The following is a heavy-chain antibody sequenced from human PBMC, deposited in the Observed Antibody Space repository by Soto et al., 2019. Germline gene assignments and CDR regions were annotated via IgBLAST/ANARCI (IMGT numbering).Heavy chain of an antibody. V-gene: IGHV3-23*01. CDR3: AKRRGAGGNFDY. J-gene: IGHJ4*02. D-gene: IGHD1-26*01. CDR2: VSIGGST. CDR1: GFTFSSYA. Sequence: GSLRLSCAASGFTFSSYAMGWVRQGPGKGLEWVAGVSIGGSTYYADSVRGRFTISRDNSKNTLSLQMNSLTAEDTAVYFCAKRRGAGGNFDYWGQGALVTVSS.